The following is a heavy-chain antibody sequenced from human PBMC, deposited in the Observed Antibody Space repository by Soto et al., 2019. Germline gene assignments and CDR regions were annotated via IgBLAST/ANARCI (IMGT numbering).Heavy chain of an antibody. D-gene: IGHD6-13*01. CDR2: INWNSGSI. Sequence: GGSLRLSCAASGFTFDDYAMRWVRQVPGKGLEWVSGINWNSGSIGYGDSVKGRFAISRDNAKNSLHLQMNSLSAEDTAFYYCVKDESINWYSGHFRHWGQGTLVTV. CDR3: VKDESINWYSGHFRH. V-gene: IGHV3-9*01. J-gene: IGHJ1*01. CDR1: GFTFDDYA.